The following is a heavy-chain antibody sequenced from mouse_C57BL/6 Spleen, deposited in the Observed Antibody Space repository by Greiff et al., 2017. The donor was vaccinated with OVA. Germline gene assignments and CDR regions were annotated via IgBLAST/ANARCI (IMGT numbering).Heavy chain of an antibody. CDR2: IDPSDSET. CDR3: ARRENCDRNWYVDV. V-gene: IGHV1-52*01. J-gene: IGHJ1*03. Sequence: VQLQQPGAELVRPGSSVKLSCKASGYTFTSYWMHWVKQRPIQGLEWIGNIDPSDSETHYNQKFKDKATLTVDKSSSTAYMQLSSLTSEDSAVYYCARRENCDRNWYVDVWGTGTTVTVSS. D-gene: IGHD4-1*01. CDR1: GYTFTSYW.